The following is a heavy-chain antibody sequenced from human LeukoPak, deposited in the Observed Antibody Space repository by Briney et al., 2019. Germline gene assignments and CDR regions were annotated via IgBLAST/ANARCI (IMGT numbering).Heavy chain of an antibody. CDR1: GFTFSDYY. D-gene: IGHD3-22*01. Sequence: GGSLRLSCAASGFTFSDYYMNWIRQAPGKGLEWVSYISSSGDTIYYADSVKGRFTISRDNAESSLFLQMNSLRAEDTAVYYCARDYYDTSGHNSGFDYWGQGTLVTVSS. J-gene: IGHJ4*02. CDR3: ARDYYDTSGHNSGFDY. V-gene: IGHV3-11*01. CDR2: ISSSGDTI.